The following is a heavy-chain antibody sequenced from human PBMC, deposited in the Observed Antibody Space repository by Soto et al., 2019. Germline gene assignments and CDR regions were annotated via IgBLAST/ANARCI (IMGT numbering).Heavy chain of an antibody. CDR1: GGSISSGGYY. V-gene: IGHV4-31*03. J-gene: IGHJ6*02. Sequence: SETLSLTCTVSGGSISSGGYYWSWIRHNPGKGLERIGYTYYSGSTYYNPSLKSRVTISVDTSKNQFSLKLSSVTAADTAVYYCASSIYYGSGSYPDYYYGKDVGGQGTTVTVSS. CDR3: ASSIYYGSGSYPDYYYGKDV. D-gene: IGHD3-10*01. CDR2: TYYSGST.